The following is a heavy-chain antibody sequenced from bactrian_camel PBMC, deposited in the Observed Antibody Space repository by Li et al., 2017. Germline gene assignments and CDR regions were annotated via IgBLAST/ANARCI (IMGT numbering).Heavy chain of an antibody. Sequence: QLVESGGGLVQPGGSLRLACVASGFAFSNYDMTWLRQAPGKGLEWVSAINRISGTFYDDSVKGRFTISRDNNKNTTYLRLDALKTEDTAMYYCVTGTVDGVSYNYWGQGTQVTVS. J-gene: IGHJ4*01. D-gene: IGHD3*01. CDR1: GFAFSNYD. CDR3: VTGTVDGVSYNY. CDR2: INRISGT. V-gene: IGHV3S40*01.